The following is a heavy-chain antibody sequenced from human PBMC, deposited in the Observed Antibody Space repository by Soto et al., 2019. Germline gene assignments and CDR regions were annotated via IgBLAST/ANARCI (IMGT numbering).Heavy chain of an antibody. CDR2: IYSGGST. J-gene: IGHJ1*01. CDR3: ARDRVESGYPEHFQH. Sequence: EVQLVESGGGLIQPGGSLRLSCAASGFTVSSNYMSWVRQAPGKGLEWVSVIYSGGSTYYADSVKGRFTISRDNSKNTLYLQMHSLRAEDTAVYYCARDRVESGYPEHFQHWGQGTLVTVSP. D-gene: IGHD3-22*01. CDR1: GFTVSSNY. V-gene: IGHV3-53*01.